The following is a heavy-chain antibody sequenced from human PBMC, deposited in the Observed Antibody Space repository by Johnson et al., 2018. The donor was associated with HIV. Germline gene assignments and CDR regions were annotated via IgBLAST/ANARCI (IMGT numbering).Heavy chain of an antibody. CDR3: ARPSVITTLTTTPWAVDI. CDR1: GFTFRSHD. Sequence: QMLLVESGGGVVQPGRSLRVSCGASGFTFRSHDMHWVRQAPGKGLEWVSVISYDGSNQYCADSVKGRFTISRENSNNKVYLQMNSLGPEDTDIYYCARPSVITTLTTTPWAVDIWGQGTMVTVSS. D-gene: IGHD4-17*01. CDR2: ISYDGSNQ. J-gene: IGHJ3*02. V-gene: IGHV3-30*03.